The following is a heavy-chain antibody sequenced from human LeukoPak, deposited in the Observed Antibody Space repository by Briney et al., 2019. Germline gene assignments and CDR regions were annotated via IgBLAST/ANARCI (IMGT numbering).Heavy chain of an antibody. D-gene: IGHD2-2*01. CDR1: GGTFSSYA. J-gene: IGHJ6*03. CDR3: ARDNCSSTSCWAYYYYYYYMDV. CDR2: IIPIFGTA. Sequence: SVKVSCKASGGTFSSYAISWVRQAPGQGLEWMGRIIPIFGTANYAQKFQGRVTITTDESTSTAYMELSSLRSKDTVVYYCARDNCSSTSCWAYYYYYYYMDVWGKGTTVTVSS. V-gene: IGHV1-69*05.